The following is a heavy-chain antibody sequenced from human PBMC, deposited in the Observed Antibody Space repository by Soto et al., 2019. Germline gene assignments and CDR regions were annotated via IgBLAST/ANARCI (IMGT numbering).Heavy chain of an antibody. CDR1: GFTFSSYS. J-gene: IGHJ5*02. CDR2: ISSSSSYI. V-gene: IGHV3-21*01. CDR3: ARPLVHFSNWFDP. D-gene: IGHD3-10*01. Sequence: GGSLRLSCAASGFTFSSYSMNWVRQAPGKGLEWVSSISSSSSYIYYADSVKGRFTISRDNAKNSLYLQMNSLRAEDTAVYYCARPLVHFSNWFDPWGQGTLVTVSS.